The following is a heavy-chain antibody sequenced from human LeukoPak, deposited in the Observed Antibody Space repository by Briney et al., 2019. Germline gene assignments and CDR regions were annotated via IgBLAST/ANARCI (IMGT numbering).Heavy chain of an antibody. CDR3: ARVSTYSAIDY. CDR1: GFTFSSYW. Sequence: QPGGSLRLSCAASGFTFSSYWMHWVRQAPGKGLVWVSRINSDGSSTSYADSVKGRFTISRDNAKDTLYLQMNSLRAEDTAVYYCARVSTYSAIDYWGQGTLVTVSS. D-gene: IGHD1-26*01. V-gene: IGHV3-74*01. CDR2: INSDGSST. J-gene: IGHJ4*02.